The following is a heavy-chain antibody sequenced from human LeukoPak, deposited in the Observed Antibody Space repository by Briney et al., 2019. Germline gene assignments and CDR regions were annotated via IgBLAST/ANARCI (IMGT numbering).Heavy chain of an antibody. D-gene: IGHD1-26*01. CDR3: AKGGMYLDYFDY. Sequence: GRSLRLSCAASGFTFDDYAMHWVRQVPGKGLEWVSGISWNSNNVAYADSVKGRFTISRDNSKNTLYLQMNSLRAEDTAVYYCAKGGMYLDYFDYWGQGTLVTVSS. CDR1: GFTFDDYA. J-gene: IGHJ4*02. CDR2: ISWNSNNV. V-gene: IGHV3-9*01.